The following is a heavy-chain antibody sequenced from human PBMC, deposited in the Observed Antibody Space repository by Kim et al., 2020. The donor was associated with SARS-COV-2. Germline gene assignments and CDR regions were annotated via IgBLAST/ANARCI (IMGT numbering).Heavy chain of an antibody. CDR3: AKGTKARYYYGSGSYYFDY. V-gene: IGHV3-23*01. Sequence: GRLTISRDNSKNTLYLQMNSLRAEDTAVYYCAKGTKARYYYGSGSYYFDYWGQGTLVTVSS. J-gene: IGHJ4*02. D-gene: IGHD3-10*01.